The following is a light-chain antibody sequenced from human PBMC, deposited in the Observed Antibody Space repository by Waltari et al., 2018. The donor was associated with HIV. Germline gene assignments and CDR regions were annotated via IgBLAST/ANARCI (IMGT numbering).Light chain of an antibody. CDR1: QGIGSD. Sequence: DVQMTQSPSSLSASVGDRVAITCRASQGIGSDLAWYQQKPGRVPKLLIYAASTLQSGVPSRFSGSGSGTDFTRTITSLQTEDFGFYYCQRYDRAPYTFGPGTKLELK. CDR2: AAS. CDR3: QRYDRAPYT. J-gene: IGKJ2*01. V-gene: IGKV1-27*01.